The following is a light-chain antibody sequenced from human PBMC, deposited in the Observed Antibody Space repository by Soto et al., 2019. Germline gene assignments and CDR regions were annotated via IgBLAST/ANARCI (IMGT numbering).Light chain of an antibody. CDR3: ETWDSNTHTV. V-gene: IGLV4-60*02. CDR1: SGHSSYI. CDR2: LEGSGSY. J-gene: IGLJ3*02. Sequence: QPVLTQSSSASASLGSSVKLTCTLSSGHSSYIIAWHQQQPGKAPRYLMKLEGSGSYNKGSGVPDRFSGSSSGADRYLIISNLQFEDEGDYYCETWDSNTHTVFGGGTKLTVL.